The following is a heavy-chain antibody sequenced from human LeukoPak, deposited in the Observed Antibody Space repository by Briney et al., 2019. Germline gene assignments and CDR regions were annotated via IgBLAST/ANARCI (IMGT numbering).Heavy chain of an antibody. CDR1: GFTFSSYA. CDR3: ARVDYCSGGSCHYYYYGMDV. Sequence: GGSLRLSCAASGFTFSSYAMSWVRQAPGKGLEWVSAISGSGGSTYYADSVKGRFTISRDNSKNTLYLHMNSLRAEDTAVYYCARVDYCSGGSCHYYYYGMDVWGQGTTVTVSS. J-gene: IGHJ6*02. V-gene: IGHV3-23*01. D-gene: IGHD2-15*01. CDR2: ISGSGGST.